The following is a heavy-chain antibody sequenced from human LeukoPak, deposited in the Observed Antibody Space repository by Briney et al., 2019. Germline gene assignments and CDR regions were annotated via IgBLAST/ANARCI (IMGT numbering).Heavy chain of an antibody. CDR2: IYYSGST. D-gene: IGHD3-10*01. J-gene: IGHJ4*02. Sequence: SETLSLTCTVSGGSISSYYWSWIRQPPGKGLEWIGYIYYSGSTNYNPSLKSRVTISVDTSKNQFSLKLSSVTAADTAVYYCARGLNSAYYYGSGSFDYWGQGTLVTVSS. CDR3: ARGLNSAYYYGSGSFDY. CDR1: GGSISSYY. V-gene: IGHV4-59*01.